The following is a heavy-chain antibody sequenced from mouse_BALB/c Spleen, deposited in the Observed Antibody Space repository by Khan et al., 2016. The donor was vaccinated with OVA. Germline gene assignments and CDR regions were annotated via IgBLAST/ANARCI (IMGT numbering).Heavy chain of an antibody. Sequence: EVQLQESGPGLVKPSQSLSLTCSVTGYSITTDYYWNWIRQFPGNNLEWMGYISFDGNNNYNPSLKNRISITRDRSKNQFFLKLTSVPTEDTATYYGPKVDYAYGDSSALDYGGQGTSVTVSS. V-gene: IGHV3-6*02. D-gene: IGHD1-1*01. CDR3: PKVDYAYGDSSALDY. J-gene: IGHJ4*01. CDR1: GYSITTDYY. CDR2: ISFDGNN.